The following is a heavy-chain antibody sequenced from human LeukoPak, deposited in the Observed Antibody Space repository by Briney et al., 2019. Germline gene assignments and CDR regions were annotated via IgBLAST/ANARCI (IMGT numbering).Heavy chain of an antibody. V-gene: IGHV1-69*13. J-gene: IGHJ5*02. CDR1: GYTFTSYD. D-gene: IGHD5-18*01. CDR3: ARVTHTELSTWFDP. Sequence: SVKVSCKASGYTFTSYDINWVRQATGQGLEWMGGIIPIFGSSNYAQKFQGRVTITADESTTTAYMELSSLRSEDTAVYYCARVTHTELSTWFDPWGQGTLVTVSS. CDR2: IIPIFGSS.